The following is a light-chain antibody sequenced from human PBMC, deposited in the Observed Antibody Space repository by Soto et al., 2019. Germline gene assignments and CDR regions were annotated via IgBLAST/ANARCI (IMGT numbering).Light chain of an antibody. Sequence: AIRMTQSPSPFSASTGDRVTITCRASQGISSYLAWYQQKPGKAPKLLIYAASTLQSGVPSRFSGSGSGTDFTLPISCLQSEDFATYYCKQYYSYPVGLGQGTKGNIK. J-gene: IGKJ1*01. CDR3: KQYYSYPVG. CDR1: QGISSY. CDR2: AAS. V-gene: IGKV1-8*01.